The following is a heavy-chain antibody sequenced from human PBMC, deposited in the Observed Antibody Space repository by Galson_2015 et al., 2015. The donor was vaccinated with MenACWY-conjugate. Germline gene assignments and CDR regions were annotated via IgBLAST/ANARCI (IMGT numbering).Heavy chain of an antibody. V-gene: IGHV3-73*01. J-gene: IGHJ3*02. Sequence: SLRLSCAASGFTFSGSAMHWVRQASGKGLEWVGRIRSKANSYATAYAASVKGRFTISRDDSKNTAYLQMNSLKTEDTAVYYCTRIVLSGSYRTDAFDIWGQGTMVTVSS. CDR2: IRSKANSYAT. D-gene: IGHD1-26*01. CDR3: TRIVLSGSYRTDAFDI. CDR1: GFTFSGSA.